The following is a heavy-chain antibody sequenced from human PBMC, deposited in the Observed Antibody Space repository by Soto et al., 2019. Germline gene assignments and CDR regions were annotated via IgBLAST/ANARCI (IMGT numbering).Heavy chain of an antibody. D-gene: IGHD3-16*01. V-gene: IGHV4-59*08. CDR2: IYDSGST. J-gene: IGHJ4*02. CDR1: GGSISSFY. Sequence: PSETLSLTCTVSGGSISSFYWSWIRQPPGKGLDWIGYIYDSGSTNYNPSLKSRVTISVDTSKNQFSLKLSSVTAADTAMYYCARHNSPTSPLDYRGQGTLVTVSS. CDR3: ARHNSPTSPLDY.